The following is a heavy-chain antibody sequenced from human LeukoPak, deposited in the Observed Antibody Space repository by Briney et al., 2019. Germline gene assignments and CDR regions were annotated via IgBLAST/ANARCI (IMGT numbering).Heavy chain of an antibody. CDR1: GFTFSSYS. V-gene: IGHV3-23*01. D-gene: IGHD1-1*01. Sequence: GGSLRLSCAVSGFTFSSYSMSWVRQAPGKGLEWVSAIRSNGETVYNADSVRGRFTISRDNSRQTLFLQMSSLRVEDTATYYCAKGQELDDGVFDSWGQGTLVTVSS. CDR3: AKGQELDDGVFDS. CDR2: IRSNGETV. J-gene: IGHJ4*02.